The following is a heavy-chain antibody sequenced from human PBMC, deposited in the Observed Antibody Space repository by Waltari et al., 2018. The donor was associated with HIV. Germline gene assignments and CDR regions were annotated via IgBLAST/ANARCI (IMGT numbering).Heavy chain of an antibody. CDR3: ARAPVGGWYFDI. V-gene: IGHV6-1*01. D-gene: IGHD1-26*01. Sequence: QVHLQQSGPGLVKHSQTLSLNCAISGDSPSTNSAAWNWPRQSPSRGLEWLGWTYYRSKWSNDYAVSVKSRITINPDTSNNQFSLQLNSVSPEDTAVYYCARAPVGGWYFDIWGRGTLVTVSS. CDR1: GDSPSTNSAA. CDR2: TYYRSKWSN. J-gene: IGHJ2*01.